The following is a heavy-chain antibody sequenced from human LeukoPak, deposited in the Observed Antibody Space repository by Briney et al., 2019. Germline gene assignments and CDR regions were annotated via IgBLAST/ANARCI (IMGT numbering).Heavy chain of an antibody. CDR2: ISRSNSFI. CDR3: ASHYGSGSSPFDH. Sequence: GGPLRLSCAASGFTFSSYTMNWVRQAPGKGLEWVSSISRSNSFIYYADSVKGRFTISRDDARNSLYLQMNSLRAEDTAVYYCASHYGSGSSPFDHWGQGTLVTVST. D-gene: IGHD3-10*01. V-gene: IGHV3-21*01. J-gene: IGHJ4*02. CDR1: GFTFSSYT.